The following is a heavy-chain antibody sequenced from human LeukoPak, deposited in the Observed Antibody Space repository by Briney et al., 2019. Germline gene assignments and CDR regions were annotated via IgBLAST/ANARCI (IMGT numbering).Heavy chain of an antibody. CDR1: GFTFSNAW. CDR3: ARARFGYNRGPFDY. J-gene: IGHJ4*02. CDR2: ISYDGSNK. D-gene: IGHD5-24*01. V-gene: IGHV3-30-3*01. Sequence: PGGSLRLSCAASGFTFSNAWMNWVRQAPGKGLEWVAFISYDGSNKHYADSVKGRFTISRDNSKNTLYLQMNSLRPEDTAVYYCARARFGYNRGPFDYWGQGILVTVSS.